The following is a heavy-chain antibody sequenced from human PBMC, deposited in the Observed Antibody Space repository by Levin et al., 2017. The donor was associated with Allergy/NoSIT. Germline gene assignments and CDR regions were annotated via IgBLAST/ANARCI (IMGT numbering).Heavy chain of an antibody. D-gene: IGHD1-20*01. J-gene: IGHJ6*03. Sequence: MTSETLSLNCAVSGYSISSGYYWGWIRQSPGRGLEWIGSIFHSGTTYYNLSLKSRVTLSVDTSKNQFSLKLISVTAADTAVYYCVSSWYNWNSHYYYYYMDAWGKGTTVTVSS. CDR1: GYSISSGYY. V-gene: IGHV4-38-2*01. CDR3: VSSWYNWNSHYYYYYMDA. CDR2: IFHSGTT.